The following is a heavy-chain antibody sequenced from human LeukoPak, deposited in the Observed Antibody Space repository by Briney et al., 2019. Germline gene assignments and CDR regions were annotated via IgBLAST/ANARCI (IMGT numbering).Heavy chain of an antibody. J-gene: IGHJ6*02. CDR1: GFNFEEYA. CDR3: AKDLSVRRGWELLSYHYGMDV. Sequence: GGSLRLSCAASGFNFEEYAMHWVRQAPGKGLEWVSGITWDSGSLDYADSVKGHFTISRDSADNSLYLEMNSLRPEDTALYYCAKDLSVRRGWELLSYHYGMDVWGQGATVTVSS. CDR2: ITWDSGSL. V-gene: IGHV3-9*01. D-gene: IGHD1-26*01.